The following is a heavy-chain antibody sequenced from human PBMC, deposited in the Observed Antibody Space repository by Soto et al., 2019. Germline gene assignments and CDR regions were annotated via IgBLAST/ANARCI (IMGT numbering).Heavy chain of an antibody. CDR1: GYTFTSYG. CDR2: ISAYNGNT. CDR3: ARGLLGIAARPYYYYYGMDV. D-gene: IGHD6-6*01. Sequence: ASVEVSCRASGYTFTSYGISWVRQAPGQGLEWMGWISAYNGNTNYAQKLQGRVTMTTDTSTSTAYMELRSLRSDDTAVYYCARGLLGIAARPYYYYYGMDVWGQGTTVTVSS. V-gene: IGHV1-18*01. J-gene: IGHJ6*02.